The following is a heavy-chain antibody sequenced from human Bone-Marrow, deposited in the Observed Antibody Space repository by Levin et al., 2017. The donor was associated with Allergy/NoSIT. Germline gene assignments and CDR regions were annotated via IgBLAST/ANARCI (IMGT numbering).Heavy chain of an antibody. Sequence: ASVKVSCKSSGYTFTNYYIHWVRQAPGQGLEWMGIINPSDGTTTYTQKFQGRLTLTRDTSTSTVHMELSNLRSEDTAVYYCNRDASDGSGGTCYVGYFDYWGQGTLVTVAS. D-gene: IGHD2-15*01. CDR3: NRDASDGSGGTCYVGYFDY. J-gene: IGHJ4*02. CDR2: INPSDGTT. CDR1: GYTFTNYY. V-gene: IGHV1-46*03.